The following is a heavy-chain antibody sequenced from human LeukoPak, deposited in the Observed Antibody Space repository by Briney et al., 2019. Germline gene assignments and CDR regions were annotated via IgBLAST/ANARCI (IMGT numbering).Heavy chain of an antibody. J-gene: IGHJ4*02. D-gene: IGHD6-19*01. V-gene: IGHV1-24*01. CDR3: ATEMYSSGWYGTFYFDY. CDR2: FDPEDGET. Sequence: ASVKVSCKVSGYTLTELSMHWVRQAPGKGLEWMGGFDPEDGETIYAQKFQGRVTMTEDTSTDTAYMELSSLRSEDTAVYYCATEMYSSGWYGTFYFDYWGQGTLVTVSS. CDR1: GYTLTELS.